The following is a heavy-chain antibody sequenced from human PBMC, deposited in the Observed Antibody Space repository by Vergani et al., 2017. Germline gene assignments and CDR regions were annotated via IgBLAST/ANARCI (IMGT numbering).Heavy chain of an antibody. CDR3: TRGFPSQMVYAT. Sequence: QVQLVQSGAEVRTPGASLKVSSIASGYTFTPYYFNWVRQSTRQGLRFFGCIYPNSGNTGYAQKFQGRVTMTRNTSISTAYMQLSSLRSEDTAVYYCTRGFPSQMVYATWGEGTLVTVSA. V-gene: IGHV1-8*01. D-gene: IGHD2-8*01. J-gene: IGHJ4*02. CDR1: GYTFTPYY. CDR2: IYPNSGNT.